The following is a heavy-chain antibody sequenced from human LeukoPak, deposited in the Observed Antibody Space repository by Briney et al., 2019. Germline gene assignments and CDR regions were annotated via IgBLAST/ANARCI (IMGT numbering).Heavy chain of an antibody. J-gene: IGHJ5*02. V-gene: IGHV4-34*01. CDR2: INHSGST. D-gene: IGHD2-21*02. Sequence: ASETLSLTCAVYGGSFSGYYWSWIRQPPGKGLEWIGEINHSGSTNYNPSLKSRVTISVDTSKNQFSLKLSSVTAADTAVYYCARGVAYCGGDCYFWFDPWGQGTLVTVSS. CDR1: GGSFSGYY. CDR3: ARGVAYCGGDCYFWFDP.